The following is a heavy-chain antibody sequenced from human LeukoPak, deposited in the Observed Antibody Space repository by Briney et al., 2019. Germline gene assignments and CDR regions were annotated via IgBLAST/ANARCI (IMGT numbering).Heavy chain of an antibody. J-gene: IGHJ5*02. V-gene: IGHV4-39*01. Sequence: SETLSLTCTVSGGSISSSSYYWGWIRQPPGKGLEWIGSIYYSGSTYYNPSLKSRVTISVDTSKNQFSLKLSSVTAADTAVYYCARRLTVATAGRFDPWGQGTLVTVSS. D-gene: IGHD5-12*01. CDR3: ARRLTVATAGRFDP. CDR1: GGSISSSSYY. CDR2: IYYSGST.